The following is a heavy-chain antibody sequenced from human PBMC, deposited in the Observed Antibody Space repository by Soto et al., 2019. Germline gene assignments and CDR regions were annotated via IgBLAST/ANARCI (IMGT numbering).Heavy chain of an antibody. CDR3: ASRKYNVDIVATAPHPAFDI. J-gene: IGHJ3*02. D-gene: IGHD5-12*01. CDR2: INPNSGGT. CDR1: GYTFTGYY. V-gene: IGHV1-2*04. Sequence: SVKVSCKASGYTFTGYYMHWVRQAPGQGLEWMGWINPNSGGTNYAQKFQGWVTMTRDTSISTAYMELSRLRSDDTAVYYCASRKYNVDIVATAPHPAFDIWGQGTMVTLSS.